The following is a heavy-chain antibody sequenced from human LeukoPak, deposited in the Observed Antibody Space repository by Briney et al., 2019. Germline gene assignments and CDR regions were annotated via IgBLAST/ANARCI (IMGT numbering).Heavy chain of an antibody. CDR1: GFTFANYG. CDR2: IRYDGSNK. J-gene: IGHJ4*02. CDR3: AKAFSHNAPPADY. Sequence: GGSLRLSCAASGFTFANYGLHWVRQAPGRGLEWVAFIRYDGSNKYYADSVKGRFTISRDNSKNTLYLQMNSLRAEDTAVYYCAKAFSHNAPPADYWGQGTLVTVSS. D-gene: IGHD5-24*01. V-gene: IGHV3-30*02.